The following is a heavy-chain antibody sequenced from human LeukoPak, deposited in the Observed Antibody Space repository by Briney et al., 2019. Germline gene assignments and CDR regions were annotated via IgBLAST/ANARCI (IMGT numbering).Heavy chain of an antibody. D-gene: IGHD6-19*01. CDR1: GRSISSYY. V-gene: IGHV4-59*08. CDR3: ARARPVAGTRSIFDY. J-gene: IGHJ4*02. Sequence: SETLSLTCTVSGRSISSYYWSWIRQPPGKGLEWIGYIYYSGITNYNPSLKSRVTISVDTSKNQFSLKLSSVTAADTAVYYCARARPVAGTRSIFDYWGQGTLVTVSS. CDR2: IYYSGIT.